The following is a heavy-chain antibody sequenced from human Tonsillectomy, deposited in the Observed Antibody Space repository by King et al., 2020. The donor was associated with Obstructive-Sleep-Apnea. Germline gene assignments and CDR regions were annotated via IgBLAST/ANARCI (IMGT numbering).Heavy chain of an antibody. J-gene: IGHJ4*02. D-gene: IGHD5-18*01. Sequence: QLVQSGGGLVQPGESLRLSCAVAGLTYSNHWMSWVRQAPGKGLEGVAKIKEDGSDKYYVDSVKGRFTISRDNAKNSLYLQMNSLRVEDTAMYYCVRGGYTYDYWGQGTLVIVSS. CDR2: IKEDGSDK. CDR3: VRGGYTYDY. V-gene: IGHV3-7*01. CDR1: GLTYSNHW.